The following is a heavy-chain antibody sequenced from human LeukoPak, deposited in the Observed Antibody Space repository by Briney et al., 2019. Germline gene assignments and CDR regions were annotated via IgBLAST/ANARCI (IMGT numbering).Heavy chain of an antibody. CDR2: IYSGGST. CDR3: ARDLGYSAYATVRGNDVEI. V-gene: IGHV3-66*01. CDR1: GFAVSTNY. D-gene: IGHD5-12*01. Sequence: GGSLRLSCAASGFAVSTNYMSWVRQAPGKGLEWVSIIYSGGSTYYADSVKGRFTISRDISQNTVYLQMNSLRAEDTAVYYCARDLGYSAYATVRGNDVEIWGQGTMVTVSS. J-gene: IGHJ3*02.